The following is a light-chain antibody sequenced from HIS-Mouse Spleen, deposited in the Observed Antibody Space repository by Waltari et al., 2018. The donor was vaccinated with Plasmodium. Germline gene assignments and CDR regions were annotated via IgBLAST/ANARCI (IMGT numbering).Light chain of an antibody. CDR3: YSTDSSGNHSRV. CDR1: ALPNKY. CDR2: EDS. J-gene: IGLJ3*02. V-gene: IGLV3-10*01. Sequence: SYELTQPPSVSVSTAQTARITCSGDALPNKYAYCYQQKSGQAPVLVIYEDSKRPSGIPERFSGSSSGTMATLTISGAQVEDEADYYCYSTDSSGNHSRVFGGGTKLTVL.